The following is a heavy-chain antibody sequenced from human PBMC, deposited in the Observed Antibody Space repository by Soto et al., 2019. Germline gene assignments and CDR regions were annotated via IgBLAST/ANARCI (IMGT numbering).Heavy chain of an antibody. CDR1: GFTFSSSA. Sequence: EVQLLEYGGGMVQPGGSLRLSCAASGFTFSSSAMTWVRQAPGKGLEWVSAISASGGSTYYTDSVKGRFTISRDNSKNTLYLLMNSLRVEDTAVYYWAKEVLGGQGTLVTVSS. J-gene: IGHJ4*02. V-gene: IGHV3-23*01. D-gene: IGHD2-15*01. CDR2: ISASGGST. CDR3: AKEVL.